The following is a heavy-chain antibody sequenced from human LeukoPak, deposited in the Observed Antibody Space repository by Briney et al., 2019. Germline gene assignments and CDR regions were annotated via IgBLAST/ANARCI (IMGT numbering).Heavy chain of an antibody. Sequence: GGSLRLSCAASGFSFSSYRMNWVRQAPGKGLEWVASISSNNGYIYYADSVKGRFTISRDNGENSLHLQPNSLRAEDAAVYYCARDLGTRKSIAFADWGQGTLVTVSS. CDR3: ARDLGTRKSIAFAD. J-gene: IGHJ4*02. CDR1: GFSFSSYR. V-gene: IGHV3-21*01. CDR2: ISSNNGYI. D-gene: IGHD6-6*01.